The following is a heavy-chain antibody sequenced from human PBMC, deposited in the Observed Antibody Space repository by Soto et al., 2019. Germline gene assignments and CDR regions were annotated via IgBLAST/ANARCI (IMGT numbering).Heavy chain of an antibody. CDR2: VSSYNGNT. V-gene: IGHV1-18*01. D-gene: IGHD3-10*01. CDR3: AREVEGSYSPADF. CDR1: GYTFTDHG. J-gene: IGHJ4*02. Sequence: QVQLVQSGPEVKKPGASVTVSCKTSGYTFTDHGIDWVRQAPGQGLEWVGWVSSYNGNTNYAYNLKDRVIMTIDASTSTAYMELRGLISDDTAVYYCAREVEGSYSPADFWGQGTPVTVSS.